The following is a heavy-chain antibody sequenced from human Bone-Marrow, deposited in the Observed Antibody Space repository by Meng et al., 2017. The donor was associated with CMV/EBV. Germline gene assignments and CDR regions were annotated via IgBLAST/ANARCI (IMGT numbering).Heavy chain of an antibody. CDR1: GGSVSSSSYY. V-gene: IGHV4-39*07. Sequence: SETLSLTCTVSGGSVSSSSYYWGWIRQPPGKGLEWVGSIYYSGSTYYSPSLKSRVTISLDTSKNHFSLKLSSVTAADTAGYYCARGRYYYDSSGNDYWGQGPLVTVSS. CDR2: IYYSGST. J-gene: IGHJ4*02. D-gene: IGHD3-22*01. CDR3: ARGRYYYDSSGNDY.